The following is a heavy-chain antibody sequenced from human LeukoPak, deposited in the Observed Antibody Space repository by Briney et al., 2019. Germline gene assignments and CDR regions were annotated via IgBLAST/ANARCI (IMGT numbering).Heavy chain of an antibody. Sequence: PGRSLRLSCAASGFTFSSYGMHWVRQAPGKGLEWVAVIWFDGSNKYYADSVKGRFTISRDNSKNTLYLQMNSLRAEDTAVYYCARGLVPAAFGFGAYFDYWGQGTLSPSPQ. CDR3: ARGLVPAAFGFGAYFDY. J-gene: IGHJ4*02. V-gene: IGHV3-33*01. D-gene: IGHD2-2*01. CDR1: GFTFSSYG. CDR2: IWFDGSNK.